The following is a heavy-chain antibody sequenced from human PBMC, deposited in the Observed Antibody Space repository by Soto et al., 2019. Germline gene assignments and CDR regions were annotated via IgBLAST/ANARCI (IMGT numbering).Heavy chain of an antibody. CDR3: ARDCGRCYSGFDS. V-gene: IGHV4-30-2*01. D-gene: IGHD2-15*01. J-gene: IGHJ4*02. Sequence: PSETLSLTCAVSGGSISSGGYSWSWVRQPPGKGLEWIGYIYHSGSTYYNPSLKSRVTISVDRSKNQFSLKLSSVTAADTAVYYCARDCGRCYSGFDSWGQGTLVTVSS. CDR1: GGSISSGGYS. CDR2: IYHSGST.